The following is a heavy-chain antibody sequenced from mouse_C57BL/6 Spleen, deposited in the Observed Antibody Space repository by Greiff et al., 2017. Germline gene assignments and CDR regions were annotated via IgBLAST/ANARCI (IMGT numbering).Heavy chain of an antibody. Sequence: QVHVKQPGAELVKPGASVKLSCKASGYTFTSYWMHWVKQRPGQGLEWIGMIHPNSGSTNYTAKFKSKATLTVDKSSSTAYMQLSSLTSEESAVYYCARSCYGSSDWYFDVWGTGTTVTVSS. CDR1: GYTFTSYW. CDR2: IHPNSGST. D-gene: IGHD1-1*01. V-gene: IGHV1-64*01. J-gene: IGHJ1*03. CDR3: ARSCYGSSDWYFDV.